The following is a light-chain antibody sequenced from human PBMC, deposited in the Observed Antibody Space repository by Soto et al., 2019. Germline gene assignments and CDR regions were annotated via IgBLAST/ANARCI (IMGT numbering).Light chain of an antibody. Sequence: DIQMTQSPSAMSAAVGDRVTITCRASQDIGYHLGWFQQKPGKAPKRLIYSASSLDSGVPSRFSATGSGTEFTSTISSLHPEDFATYYCQLHTTYPRPFGQGTKVDIK. V-gene: IGKV1-17*03. CDR1: QDIGYH. CDR3: QLHTTYPRP. J-gene: IGKJ1*01. CDR2: SAS.